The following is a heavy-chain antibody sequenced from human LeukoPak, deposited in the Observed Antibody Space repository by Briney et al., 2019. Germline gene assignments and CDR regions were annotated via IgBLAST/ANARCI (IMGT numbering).Heavy chain of an antibody. D-gene: IGHD2-2*01. CDR3: ARVVPAYYYYGMDV. V-gene: IGHV4-34*01. J-gene: IGHJ6*02. CDR2: INHSGST. CDR1: GGSFSGYY. Sequence: SETLSLTCAVYGGSFSGYYWSWIRQPPGKGLEWIGEINHSGSTNYNPSLKSRVTISVDTSKNQFSLKLSSVTAADTAVYYWARVVPAYYYYGMDVWGQGTTVTVSS.